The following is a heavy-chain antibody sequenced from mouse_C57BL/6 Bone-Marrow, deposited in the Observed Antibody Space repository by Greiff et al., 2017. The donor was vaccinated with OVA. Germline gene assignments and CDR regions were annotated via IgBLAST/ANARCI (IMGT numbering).Heavy chain of an antibody. V-gene: IGHV1-72*01. CDR3: ARGDYYGSICDD. Sequence: QVQLQQPGAELVKPGASVKLSCKASGYTFTSYWMHWVKQRPGRGLEWIGRIDPNSGGTKYNEKFNSKATLTVDKPTRTAKMQHSSLTSEDTAVDNGARGDYYGSICDDWGQGTTLTVSS. CDR2: IDPNSGGT. CDR1: GYTFTSYW. D-gene: IGHD1-1*01. J-gene: IGHJ2*01.